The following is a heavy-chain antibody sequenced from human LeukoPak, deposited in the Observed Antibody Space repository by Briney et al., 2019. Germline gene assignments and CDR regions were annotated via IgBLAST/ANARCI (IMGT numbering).Heavy chain of an antibody. CDR1: GGSISSSSYY. J-gene: IGHJ6*04. D-gene: IGHD3-10*01. CDR3: ARGYGSGSLPV. CDR2: IYYSGST. V-gene: IGHV4-39*07. Sequence: SETLSLTCTVSGGSISSSSYYWGWIRQPPGKGLEWIGSIYYSGSTYYNPSLKSRVTISVDTSKNQFSLKLSSVTAADTAVYYCARGYGSGSLPVWGKGTTVTVSS.